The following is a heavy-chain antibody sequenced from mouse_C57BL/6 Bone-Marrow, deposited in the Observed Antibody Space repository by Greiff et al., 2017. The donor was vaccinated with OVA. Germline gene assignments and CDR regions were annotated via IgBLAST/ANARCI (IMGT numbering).Heavy chain of an antibody. V-gene: IGHV1-59*01. CDR3: APQLDY. J-gene: IGHJ2*01. Sequence: QVQLQQPGAELVRPGTTVKLSCKASGYTFTSYWMHWVKQRPGQGLEWIGVIDPSDSYTNYNQKFKGKATLTVDTSSSTAYMQLSSLTSEDSAVYYCAPQLDYWGQGTTLTVSS. D-gene: IGHD6-1*01. CDR2: IDPSDSYT. CDR1: GYTFTSYW.